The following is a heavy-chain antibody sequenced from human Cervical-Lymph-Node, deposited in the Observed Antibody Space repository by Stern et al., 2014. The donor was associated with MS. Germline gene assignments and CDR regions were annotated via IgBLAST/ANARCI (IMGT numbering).Heavy chain of an antibody. CDR1: GFTLSSHG. V-gene: IGHV3-33*01. Sequence: VQLVESGGGVVQPGRSLRLPCAASGFTLSSHGMHWVRQAPGKGLEWVALIWYDESNEYYAGSVKGRFIISRDNSKNTLYLEMNSLRVEDTAVYYCARDRGSYGSAAMDVWGQGTTVTVSS. J-gene: IGHJ6*02. CDR3: ARDRGSYGSAAMDV. D-gene: IGHD5-18*01. CDR2: IWYDESNE.